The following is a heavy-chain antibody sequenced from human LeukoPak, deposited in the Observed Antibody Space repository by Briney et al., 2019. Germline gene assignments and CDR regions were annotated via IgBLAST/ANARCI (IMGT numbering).Heavy chain of an antibody. CDR2: ISAYNGNT. CDR3: ARIHYTAMDGGPDY. J-gene: IGHJ4*02. D-gene: IGHD5-18*01. CDR1: GYTFTSYG. V-gene: IGHV1-18*01. Sequence: ASVKVSCKASGYTFTSYGISWVRQAPGQGLEWMGWISAYNGNTNYAQKLQGRVTMTTDTSTSTAYMELRSLRSDDTAVYYCARIHYTAMDGGPDYWGQGTLVAVSS.